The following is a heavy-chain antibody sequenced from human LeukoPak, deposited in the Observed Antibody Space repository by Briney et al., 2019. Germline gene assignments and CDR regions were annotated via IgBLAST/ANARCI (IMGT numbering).Heavy chain of an antibody. J-gene: IGHJ4*02. V-gene: IGHV3-30*04. Sequence: GRSLRLSCAASGFTFSSYAMHWVRQAPGKGLEWVAVISYDGSNKYYADSVKGRFTVSRDNSKSTLYLQMNSLRAEDTAVYYCARGARKADDYGGFFDYWGQGTLVTVSS. CDR3: ARGARKADDYGGFFDY. CDR1: GFTFSSYA. CDR2: ISYDGSNK. D-gene: IGHD4-23*01.